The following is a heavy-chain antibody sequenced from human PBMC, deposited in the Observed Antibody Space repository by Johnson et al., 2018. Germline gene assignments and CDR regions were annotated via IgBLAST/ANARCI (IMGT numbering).Heavy chain of an antibody. CDR3: AGGRGAAASYDMDV. CDR2: MNPNSGNT. D-gene: IGHD6-25*01. J-gene: IGHJ6*03. V-gene: IGHV1-8*01. CDR1: GYTFTSND. Sequence: VQLVESGGGVVQPGRSLRLSCAASGYTFTSNDINWVRQATGQGLEWMGWMNPNSGNTGYAQKLQGRVTMTRNTSISTAYMELSSLRSEDTAVYYCAGGRGAAASYDMDVWGKGTPVTV.